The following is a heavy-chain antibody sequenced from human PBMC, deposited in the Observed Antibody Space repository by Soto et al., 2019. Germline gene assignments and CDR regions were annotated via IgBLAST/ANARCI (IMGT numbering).Heavy chain of an antibody. V-gene: IGHV3-23*01. D-gene: IGHD6-6*01. J-gene: IGHJ4*02. CDR2: ISGSGGST. CDR3: AKDPYSSSLGGYFDY. Sequence: GGSLRLSCAASGFTFSSYAMSWVRQAPGKGLEWVSAISGSGGSTYYADSVKGRFTISRDNSKNTLYLQMNSLRAEDTAVYYCAKDPYSSSLGGYFDYWGQGTLVTVSS. CDR1: GFTFSSYA.